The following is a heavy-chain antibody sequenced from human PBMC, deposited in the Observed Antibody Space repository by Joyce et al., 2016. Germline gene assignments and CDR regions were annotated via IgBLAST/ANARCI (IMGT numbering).Heavy chain of an antibody. CDR1: GFSFNTYS. V-gene: IGHV3-48*02. D-gene: IGHD5-24*01. CDR3: ARVGRTGYTCDY. Sequence: EVQLVESGGGLVQPGGSLRLSWAASGFSFNTYSINWVRQAPGKGLEWLSYISASSGTTYYADSVKGRFTISRDNAKNSVYLQMNSLRDEDTAVYYCARVGRTGYTCDYWGQGTLVTVSS. J-gene: IGHJ4*02. CDR2: ISASSGTT.